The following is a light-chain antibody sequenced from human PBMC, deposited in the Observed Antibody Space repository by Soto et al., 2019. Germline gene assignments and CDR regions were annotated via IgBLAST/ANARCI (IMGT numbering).Light chain of an antibody. CDR1: QSVGRNY. J-gene: IGKJ1*01. CDR3: QQYGSSPPKT. Sequence: EIVLTQSPGTLSLSPGESATLSCRASQSVGRNYLAWFQHKPDQAPRLLIYGASSRATGIPDRFSGSGSGTDFTLTISRLEPEDFAVYYCQQYGSSPPKTFGQGTKVEIK. V-gene: IGKV3-20*01. CDR2: GAS.